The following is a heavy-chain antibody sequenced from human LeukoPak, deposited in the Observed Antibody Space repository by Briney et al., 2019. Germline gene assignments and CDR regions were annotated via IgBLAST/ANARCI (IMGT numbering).Heavy chain of an antibody. CDR1: GGSISSGGYY. Sequence: PSETLSLTCTVSGGSISSGGYYWSWIRQHPGKGLEWIGYIYYSGSTYYNPSLKSRVTISVDTSKNQFSLKLSSVTAADTAVYYCARALSVVVVPAAIDPWGQGTLVTVSS. J-gene: IGHJ5*02. CDR3: ARALSVVVVPAAIDP. V-gene: IGHV4-31*03. D-gene: IGHD2-2*01. CDR2: IYYSGST.